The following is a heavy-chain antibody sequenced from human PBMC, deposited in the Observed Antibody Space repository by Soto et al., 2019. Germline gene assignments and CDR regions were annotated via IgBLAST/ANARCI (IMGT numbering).Heavy chain of an antibody. Sequence: PSETLSLTCTVSGGSITSDYWSWIRRPPGKGLEWIGQIHYSGSTSYNPSLKSRVTISVDTSKNQFSLSLNSMTAADTAVYYCARGPSEDCCFDVWSRGTLVTVSS. CDR3: ARGPSEDCCFDV. CDR2: IHYSGST. V-gene: IGHV4-59*01. J-gene: IGHJ2*01. CDR1: GGSITSDY.